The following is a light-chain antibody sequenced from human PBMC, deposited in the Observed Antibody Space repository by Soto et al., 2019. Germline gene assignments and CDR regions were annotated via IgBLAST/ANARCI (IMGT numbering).Light chain of an antibody. CDR3: SSLTSTNTLA. CDR2: AVT. V-gene: IGLV2-14*01. CDR1: SSDVGGYNY. J-gene: IGLJ2*01. Sequence: QSALTQPASVSGSPGQSITISCTGTSSDVGGYNYVSWYQQHPGKAPKLMIYAVTDRPSGVSSRFSGSKSGNTASLTISGLQAEDEAGYYCSSLTSTNTLAFGGGTKLTVL.